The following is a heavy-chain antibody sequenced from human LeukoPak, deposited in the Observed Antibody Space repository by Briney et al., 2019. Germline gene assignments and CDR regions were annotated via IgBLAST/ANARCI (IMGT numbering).Heavy chain of an antibody. CDR2: INHSGST. CDR3: ARGRFLGYYYYYGMDV. V-gene: IGHV4-34*01. D-gene: IGHD3-3*01. J-gene: IGHJ6*02. Sequence: SETLSLTCTVSGGSISSYYWSWIRQPPGKGLEWIGEINHSGSTNYNPSLKSRVTISVDTSKNQFSLKLSSVTAADTAVYYCARGRFLGYYYYYGMDVWGQGTTVTVSS. CDR1: GGSISSYY.